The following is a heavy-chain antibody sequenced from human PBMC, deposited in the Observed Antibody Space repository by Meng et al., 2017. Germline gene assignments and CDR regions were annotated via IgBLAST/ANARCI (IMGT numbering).Heavy chain of an antibody. J-gene: IGHJ4*02. D-gene: IGHD2-21*02. Sequence: VPLQQCGRGLLNASETLSLTCAVYGGSFSGYYWSWIRQPPGKGLEWIGEINHSGSTNYNPSLKSRVTISVDTSKNQFSLKLSSVTAADTAVYYCARDTVEAYCGGDCCPLGYWGQGTLVTVSS. V-gene: IGHV4-34*01. CDR2: INHSGST. CDR3: ARDTVEAYCGGDCCPLGY. CDR1: GGSFSGYY.